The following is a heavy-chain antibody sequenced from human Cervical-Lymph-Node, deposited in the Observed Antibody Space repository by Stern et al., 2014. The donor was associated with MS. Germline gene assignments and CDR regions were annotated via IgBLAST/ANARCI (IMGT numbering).Heavy chain of an antibody. Sequence: VHLVESGAEVKKPGSSVKVSCTASGDTFIKFGISWVRQAPGQGLEWMGGIIPLFGTTHYGQKFQGRLTINADESATTVYMELSSLRFEDTAVYYCARDNDDHGMDVWGQGTTVTVS. V-gene: IGHV1-69*01. CDR2: IIPLFGTT. CDR3: ARDNDDHGMDV. J-gene: IGHJ6*02. D-gene: IGHD1-1*01. CDR1: GDTFIKFG.